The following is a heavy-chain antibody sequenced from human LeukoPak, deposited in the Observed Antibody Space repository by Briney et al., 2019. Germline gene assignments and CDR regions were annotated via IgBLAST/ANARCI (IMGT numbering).Heavy chain of an antibody. CDR1: GYTFTSYD. CDR3: ARALLLTPRSIVVVPAAMGY. Sequence: ASVKVSCKASGYTFTSYDINWVRQATGQGLEWMGWMNPNSGNTGYAQKFQGRVTMTRNTSISTAYMELSSLRSEDTAVYYCARALLLTPRSIVVVPAAMGYWGQGTLVTVSS. V-gene: IGHV1-8*01. D-gene: IGHD2-2*01. CDR2: MNPNSGNT. J-gene: IGHJ4*02.